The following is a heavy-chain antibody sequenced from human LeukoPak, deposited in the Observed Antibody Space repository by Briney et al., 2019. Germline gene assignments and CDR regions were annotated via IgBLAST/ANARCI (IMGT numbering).Heavy chain of an antibody. CDR3: ARANDYGDYLNWFDP. D-gene: IGHD4-17*01. CDR1: GGSFSDYY. V-gene: IGHV4-34*01. CDR2: INHSEST. J-gene: IGHJ5*02. Sequence: PSETLSLTCAVYGGSFSDYYWSWIRQPPGKGLEWIGEINHSESTNYNPSLKSRVTISVDPSKNQLSLKLSSVTAADTALYHCARANDYGDYLNWFDPWGQGTLVTVSS.